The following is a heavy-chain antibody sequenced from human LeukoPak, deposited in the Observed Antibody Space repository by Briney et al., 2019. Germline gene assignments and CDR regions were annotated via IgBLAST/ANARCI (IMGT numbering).Heavy chain of an antibody. CDR3: ARGSRYSSSSWLPFGSWYRIAFDY. D-gene: IGHD6-6*01. V-gene: IGHV4-34*01. CDR1: GFTFSNHY. Sequence: GSLRLSCAASGFTFSNHYMDWVRQAPGKGLEWIGEMNHSGGINYNPSLKSRVTISVDTSKNQFSLKLSSVTAADTAVYYCARGSRYSSSSWLPFGSWYRIAFDYWGQGTLVIVSS. CDR2: MNHSGGI. J-gene: IGHJ4*02.